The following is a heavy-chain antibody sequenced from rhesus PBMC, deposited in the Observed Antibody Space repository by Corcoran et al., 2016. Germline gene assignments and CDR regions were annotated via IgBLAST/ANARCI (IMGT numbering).Heavy chain of an antibody. Sequence: QVQLQESGPGLVKPSETLSLTCAVSGGSFSSYWWSWIRQPPGKGLEWIGEINGNSGSTNHNPSPKSRVTISKDASKNQFSLKLSSVTAADTAVYYCARYGIAAAPDDAFDFWGQGLRVTVSS. V-gene: IGHV4-80*01. J-gene: IGHJ3*01. CDR2: INGNSGST. D-gene: IGHD6-25*01. CDR3: ARYGIAAAPDDAFDF. CDR1: GGSFSSYW.